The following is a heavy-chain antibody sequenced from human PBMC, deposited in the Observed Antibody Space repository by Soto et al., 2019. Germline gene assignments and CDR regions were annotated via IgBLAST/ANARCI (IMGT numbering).Heavy chain of an antibody. J-gene: IGHJ4*02. V-gene: IGHV3-74*01. CDR2: ISTDGSST. CDR1: GFTFSTYW. D-gene: IGHD2-2*01. Sequence: GGSLRLSCAASGFTFSTYWMHWVRQGPGKGLVWVSRISTDGSSTTYADSVKGRFTISRDNAKNTLYLQMNSLRAEDTAVYYCARATGSNHPFDYWGQGSLVTVSS. CDR3: ARATGSNHPFDY.